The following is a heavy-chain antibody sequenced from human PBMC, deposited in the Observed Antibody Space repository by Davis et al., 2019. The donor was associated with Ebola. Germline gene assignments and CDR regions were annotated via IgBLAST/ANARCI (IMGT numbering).Heavy chain of an antibody. CDR1: GGSFSGYY. CDR3: ARSIHPALGFDY. CDR2: INHGGST. Sequence: MPSETLSLTCAVYGGSFSGYYWTWIRQPPGKGLEWIGEINHGGSTNYNPSLKSRVTISVDTSKNQFSLKLSSVTAADTAVYYCARSIHPALGFDYWGQGTLVTVSS. D-gene: IGHD5-18*01. J-gene: IGHJ4*02. V-gene: IGHV4-34*01.